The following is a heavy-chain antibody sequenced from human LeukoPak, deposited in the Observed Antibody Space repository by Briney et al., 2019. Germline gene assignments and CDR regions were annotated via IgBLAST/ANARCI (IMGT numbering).Heavy chain of an antibody. CDR3: ASESSGWDYYYYCYMDV. V-gene: IGHV3-48*03. CDR1: GFTFSSYE. J-gene: IGHJ6*03. CDR2: ISSSGSTI. Sequence: PGGSLRLSCAASGFTFSSYEMNWVRQAPGKGLEWVSYISSSGSTIYYADSVKGRFTISRDNAKNSLYLQMNSLRAEDTAVYYCASESSGWDYYYYCYMDVWGKGTTVTVSS. D-gene: IGHD6-19*01.